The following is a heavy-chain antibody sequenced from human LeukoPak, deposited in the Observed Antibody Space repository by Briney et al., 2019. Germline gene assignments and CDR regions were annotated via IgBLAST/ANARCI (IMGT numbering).Heavy chain of an antibody. D-gene: IGHD5-12*01. CDR2: FDPEDGET. CDR1: GYTFTGYY. Sequence: ASVKVSCEASGYTFTGYYMHWVRQAPGKGLEWMGGFDPEDGETIYAQKFQGRVTMTEDTSTDTAYMELSSLRSEDTAVYYCATSRGYSGYDLSLTYYYYGMDVWGQGTTVTVSS. CDR3: ATSRGYSGYDLSLTYYYYGMDV. V-gene: IGHV1-24*01. J-gene: IGHJ6*02.